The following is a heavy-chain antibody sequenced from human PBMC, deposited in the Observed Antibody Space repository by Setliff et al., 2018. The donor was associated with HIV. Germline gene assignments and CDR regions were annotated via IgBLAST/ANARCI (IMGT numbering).Heavy chain of an antibody. D-gene: IGHD3-10*01. Sequence: PSEILSLTCTISGGSFGDYHWSWIRQPAGRGLEWIGRIFRSGTTDYKFSLKSRVTISIDTSRNQFSLRLTSVTAEDTAVYYCARDRHYSGLGSYGPWGPGTLVTVSS. CDR3: ARDRHYSGLGSYGP. J-gene: IGHJ5*02. V-gene: IGHV4-4*07. CDR2: IFRSGTT. CDR1: GGSFGDYH.